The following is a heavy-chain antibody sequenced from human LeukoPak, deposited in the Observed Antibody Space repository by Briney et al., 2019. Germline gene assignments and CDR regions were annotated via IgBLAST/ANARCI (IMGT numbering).Heavy chain of an antibody. CDR3: ARGELLWFGELPNDY. CDR1: GYTFTSYY. J-gene: IGHJ4*02. V-gene: IGHV1-46*01. CDR2: INPSGGST. Sequence: VASVKVSCKASGYTFTSYYMHWVRQAPGQGLEWMGIINPSGGSTSYAQKFQGRVTMTRDTSTSTVYMELSSLRSEDTAVYYCARGELLWFGELPNDYWGQGTLVTVSS. D-gene: IGHD3-10*01.